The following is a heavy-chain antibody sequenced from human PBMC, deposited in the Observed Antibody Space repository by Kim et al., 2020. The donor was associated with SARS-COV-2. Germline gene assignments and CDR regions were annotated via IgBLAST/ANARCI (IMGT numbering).Heavy chain of an antibody. D-gene: IGHD5-12*01. CDR1: GFTFSSYS. J-gene: IGHJ6*02. V-gene: IGHV3-21*01. CDR2: ISSSSSYI. CDR3: ARGGVYSGYDYYYYGMDV. Sequence: GGSLRLSCAASGFTFSSYSMNWVRQAPGKGLEWVSSISSSSSYIYYADSVKGRFTISRDNAKNSLYLQMNSLRAEDTAVYYCARGGVYSGYDYYYYGMDVWGQGTTVTVSS.